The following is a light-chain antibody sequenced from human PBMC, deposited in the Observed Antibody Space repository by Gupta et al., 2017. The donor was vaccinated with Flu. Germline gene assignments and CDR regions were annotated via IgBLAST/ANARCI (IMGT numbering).Light chain of an antibody. CDR3: QQYNNWPPWT. Sequence: EIATTQSPATLSVSPGERATLSCRASQSVSSNLAWYQQKPGQAPRLLIYGASTRATGIPARFSGSGSGTEFTLTISSLQSEDFAVYYCQQYNNWPPWTFGQGTKVEIK. CDR1: QSVSSN. J-gene: IGKJ1*01. V-gene: IGKV3-15*01. CDR2: GAS.